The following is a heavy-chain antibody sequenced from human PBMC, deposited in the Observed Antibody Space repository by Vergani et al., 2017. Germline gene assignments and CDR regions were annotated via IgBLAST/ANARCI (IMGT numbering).Heavy chain of an antibody. CDR3: ARNPYCGGDCYSDAFDI. Sequence: VQLQASGPGLVKPSETLSLTCTVSGGSISRYYWSWIRQPPGKGLECIGYIYYSGSTNYNPSLKSRVTISVDTSKNQFSLKLSSVTAADTAVYYCARNPYCGGDCYSDAFDIWGQGTMVTVSS. J-gene: IGHJ3*02. CDR1: GGSISRYY. CDR2: IYYSGST. V-gene: IGHV4-59*01. D-gene: IGHD2-21*02.